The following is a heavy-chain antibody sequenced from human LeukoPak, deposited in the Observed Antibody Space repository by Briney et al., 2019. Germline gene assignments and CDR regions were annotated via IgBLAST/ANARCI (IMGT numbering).Heavy chain of an antibody. CDR2: ISSSGSTI. CDR3: ARLAVAGSDDAFDI. J-gene: IGHJ3*02. Sequence: GGSLRLSCAASGFTFSDYYMSWIRQAPGKGLEWVSYISSSGSTIYYADSVKGRFTISRDNAKNSLYLQMNSLRAEDTAVYYCARLAVAGSDDAFDIWGQGTMVTVSS. D-gene: IGHD6-19*01. CDR1: GFTFSDYY. V-gene: IGHV3-11*04.